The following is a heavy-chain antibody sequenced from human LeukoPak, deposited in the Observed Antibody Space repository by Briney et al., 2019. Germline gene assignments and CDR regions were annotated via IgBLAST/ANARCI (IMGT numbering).Heavy chain of an antibody. CDR1: GFTVRRNY. CDR3: ARGGYGDYGFDY. CDR2: TYSDGST. V-gene: IGHV3-53*01. D-gene: IGHD4-17*01. Sequence: GGSLRLSCAATGFTVRRNYVSWVRQAQGKGLEWVSLTYSDGSTSYTESVKGRFTISRDNVKNSLYLQMNSLRDEDTAVYFCARGGYGDYGFDYWGQGTLVTVSS. J-gene: IGHJ4*02.